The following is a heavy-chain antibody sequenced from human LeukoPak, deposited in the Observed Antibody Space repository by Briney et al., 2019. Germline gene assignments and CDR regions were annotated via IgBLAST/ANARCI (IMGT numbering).Heavy chain of an antibody. D-gene: IGHD3-3*01. Sequence: QPGGSLRLSCAASGFTFSSYAMSWVRQAPGKGLEWVSAISGSGGSTYYADSVKGRFTISRDNSKNTLYLQMNSLRAEDTAVYYCVKGGGRDYDYWRAYFDYWGQGTLVTVSS. CDR3: VKGGGRDYDYWRAYFDY. CDR1: GFTFSSYA. V-gene: IGHV3-23*01. J-gene: IGHJ4*02. CDR2: ISGSGGST.